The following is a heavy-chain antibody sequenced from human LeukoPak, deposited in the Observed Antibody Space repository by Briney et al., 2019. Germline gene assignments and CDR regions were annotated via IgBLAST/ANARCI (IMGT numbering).Heavy chain of an antibody. V-gene: IGHV4-59*01. CDR2: ISYSGST. Sequence: SETLSLTCTVSGGSISGYYWSWIRQPPGKGLEWIGYISYSGSTNYNPSLKSRVTISVDTSKNQFSLKLTSVTAADTAVYYCARDHGVRGLWWSGDYGMDVWGQGTTVTVSS. J-gene: IGHJ6*02. D-gene: IGHD2-21*01. CDR3: ARDHGVRGLWWSGDYGMDV. CDR1: GGSISGYY.